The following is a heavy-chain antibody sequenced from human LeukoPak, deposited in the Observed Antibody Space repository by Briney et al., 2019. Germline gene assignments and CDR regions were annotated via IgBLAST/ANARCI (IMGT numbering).Heavy chain of an antibody. CDR2: ISAYNGNT. CDR1: GYTFTSYG. J-gene: IGHJ3*02. V-gene: IGHV1-18*01. CDR3: ARDLGQGYYDAFDI. Sequence: GASVKVSCKASGYTFTSYGISWVRQAPGQGLEWMGWISAYNGNTNYAQKLQGRDTMTTDTSTSTAYMELRSLRSDDTAVYYCARDLGQGYYDAFDIWGQGTMVTVSS. D-gene: IGHD3-10*01.